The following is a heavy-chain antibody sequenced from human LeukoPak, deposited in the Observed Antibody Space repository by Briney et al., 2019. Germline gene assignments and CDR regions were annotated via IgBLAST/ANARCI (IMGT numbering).Heavy chain of an antibody. CDR1: GGSFSGYY. CDR2: INHSGST. CDR3: ARGPNYGGNSKDFDY. V-gene: IGHV4-34*01. D-gene: IGHD4-23*01. Sequence: SETLSLTCAVYGGSFSGYYWSWIRQPPGQGLEWIGEINHSGSTNYNPSLTSRVTISVDTSKNQFSLKLSSVTAADTAVYYCARGPNYGGNSKDFDYWGQGTLVTVSS. J-gene: IGHJ4*02.